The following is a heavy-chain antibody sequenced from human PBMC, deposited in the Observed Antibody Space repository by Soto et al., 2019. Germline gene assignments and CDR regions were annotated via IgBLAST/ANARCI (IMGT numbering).Heavy chain of an antibody. J-gene: IGHJ5*02. Sequence: SETLSLTCTVSAGSITTSYWSWVRQPLGKALEWIGYISYRGSTNYNPSLKSRLTISIDTSKSQISLKLTSMTTADTAVYYCASSGIVGREVNTWFDPWGQGTLVTVSS. D-gene: IGHD3-22*01. CDR1: AGSITTSY. V-gene: IGHV4-59*01. CDR2: ISYRGST. CDR3: ASSGIVGREVNTWFDP.